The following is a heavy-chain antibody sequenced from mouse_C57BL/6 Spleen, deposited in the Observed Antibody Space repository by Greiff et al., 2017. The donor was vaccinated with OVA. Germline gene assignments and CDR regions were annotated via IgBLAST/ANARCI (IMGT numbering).Heavy chain of an antibody. J-gene: IGHJ2*01. D-gene: IGHD1-1*01. CDR2: IDPSDSYT. CDR3: ARRGGSSPRDD. CDR1: GYTFTSYW. V-gene: IGHV1-69*01. Sequence: VQLQQPGAELVMPGASVKLSCKASGYTFTSYWMHWVKQRPGQGLEWIGEIDPSDSYTNYNQKFKGKSTLTVDKSSSTAYMQLSSLTSEDSAVDYCARRGGSSPRDDWGKGTTLTVSS.